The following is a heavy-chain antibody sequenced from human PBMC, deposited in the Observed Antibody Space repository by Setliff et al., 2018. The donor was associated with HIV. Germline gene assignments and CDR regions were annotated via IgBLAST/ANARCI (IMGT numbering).Heavy chain of an antibody. CDR1: GYSISSGYY. J-gene: IGHJ4*02. Sequence: PSETLSLTCTVSGYSISSGYYWGFIRQPPGKGLEWIGSIFHSGTTYYNPSLKSRVTMSVDTSENQFSLKLSSVTAADTAVYYCARDQRLSYWGQGTLVTVSS. V-gene: IGHV4-38-2*02. CDR2: IFHSGTT. CDR3: ARDQRLSY.